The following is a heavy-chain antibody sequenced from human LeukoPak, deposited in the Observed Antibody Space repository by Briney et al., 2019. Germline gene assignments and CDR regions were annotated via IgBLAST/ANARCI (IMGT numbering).Heavy chain of an antibody. CDR1: GFTFGDYA. V-gene: IGHV3-49*03. CDR3: TREYYYDSSGYYPLGFDP. CDR2: TRSKAYGGTT. D-gene: IGHD3-22*01. Sequence: QTGGSLRLSCTASGFTFGDYAMSWFRQAPGKGLGWVGFTRSKAYGGTTQYAASVKGRFTISRDDSKSIAYLQMNSLKTEDTAVYYCTREYYYDSSGYYPLGFDPWGQGTLVTVSS. J-gene: IGHJ5*02.